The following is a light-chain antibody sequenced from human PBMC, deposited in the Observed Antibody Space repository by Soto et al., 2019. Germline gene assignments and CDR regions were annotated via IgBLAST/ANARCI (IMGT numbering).Light chain of an antibody. J-gene: IGLJ1*01. Sequence: QSVLTQPASVSGSPGQSITISCTGTSSDVGSYNLVSWYQQHPGKAPKLMIYEGSKRPSGVSNRFSGSKSGNTALLTISGLQAEDEADYYCCSYAGSSLYVFGTGTKLTVL. V-gene: IGLV2-23*01. CDR2: EGS. CDR1: SSDVGSYNL. CDR3: CSYAGSSLYV.